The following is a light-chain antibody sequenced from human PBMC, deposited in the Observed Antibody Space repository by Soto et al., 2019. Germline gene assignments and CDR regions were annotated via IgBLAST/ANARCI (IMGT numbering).Light chain of an antibody. J-gene: IGLJ1*01. V-gene: IGLV1-47*01. Sequence: SVLTQPPSASGTPGQRVTISCSGSSSNIGSSYVYWYQQVPGTAPKLLIYRNNQRPSGVPDRVSGSKSGTSASLAISGLRSEDEADYYCAAWDDSLSGYVFGTGTKLTVL. CDR2: RNN. CDR1: SSNIGSSY. CDR3: AAWDDSLSGYV.